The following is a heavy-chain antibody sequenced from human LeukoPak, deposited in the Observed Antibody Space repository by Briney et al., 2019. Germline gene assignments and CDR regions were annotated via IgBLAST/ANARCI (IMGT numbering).Heavy chain of an antibody. CDR1: GFTFSSYA. V-gene: IGHV3-23*01. CDR2: ISGSGGST. Sequence: GGSLRLSCAASGFTFSSYAMSWVRQAPGKRLEWVSAISGSGGSTYYADSVKGRFTISRDNSKNTLYLQMNSLRAEDAAVYYCAKGPCIVVVPAAIIGNWFDPWGQGTLVTVSS. J-gene: IGHJ5*02. CDR3: AKGPCIVVVPAAIIGNWFDP. D-gene: IGHD2-2*01.